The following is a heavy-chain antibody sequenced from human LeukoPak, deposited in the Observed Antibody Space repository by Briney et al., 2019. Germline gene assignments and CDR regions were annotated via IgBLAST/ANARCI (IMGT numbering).Heavy chain of an antibody. CDR3: AKYGADCSSTSCYPLYYMDV. V-gene: IGHV3-53*01. J-gene: IGHJ6*03. Sequence: GGSLRLSCAASGFTVSSTYMSWVRQAPGKGLEWVSIIYSAGSTYYADSVKGRFTISRDNSKYTLFLQMNSLRAEDTAVYYCAKYGADCSSTSCYPLYYMDVWGKGTTVTVSS. D-gene: IGHD2-2*01. CDR1: GFTVSSTY. CDR2: IYSAGST.